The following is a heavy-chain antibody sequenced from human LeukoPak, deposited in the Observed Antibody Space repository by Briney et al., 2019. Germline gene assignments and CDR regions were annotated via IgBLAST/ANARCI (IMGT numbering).Heavy chain of an antibody. CDR1: GYSFTSYW. CDR2: IYPGDSDT. V-gene: IGHV5-51*01. Sequence: GESLKISCKGSGYSFTSYWIGWVRQMPGKGLEWMGIIYPGDSDTRYNPSFQGQVTISADKSISTAYLQWSSLKASDTAMYYCARAVLRYQLLVAYWGQGTLVTVSS. CDR3: ARAVLRYQLLVAY. J-gene: IGHJ4*02. D-gene: IGHD2-2*01.